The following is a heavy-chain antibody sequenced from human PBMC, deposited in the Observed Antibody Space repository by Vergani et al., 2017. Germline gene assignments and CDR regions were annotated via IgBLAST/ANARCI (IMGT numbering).Heavy chain of an antibody. V-gene: IGHV3-23*01. CDR2: ISSDGGST. D-gene: IGHD3-22*01. J-gene: IGHJ4*02. CDR1: GFTFSTYA. CDR3: AGPLGISAYYYGGFDY. Sequence: EVQLLESGGGLVQPGGSLRLSCAASGFTFSTYAMTWVRQAPGKGLEWVSTISSDGGSTYYADSVKGRFTISRDNSKNTLSLQMNSLTAEDTAIYYCAGPLGISAYYYGGFDYWGQGILVTVSS.